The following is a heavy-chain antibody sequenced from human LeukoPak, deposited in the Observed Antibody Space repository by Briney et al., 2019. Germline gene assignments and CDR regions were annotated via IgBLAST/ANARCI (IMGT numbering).Heavy chain of an antibody. CDR2: INHSGTT. D-gene: IGHD3-3*01. CDR3: ARVPLRFLEPFDN. Sequence: TSETLSLTCAVYGGSFKDNYWSWIRQPPGKGLEWIGEINHSGTTNYNPSLKSRVTMSLDTSKNQLPLKLNSVTAADTAVYYCARVPLRFLEPFDNWGQGTLVTVSS. CDR1: GGSFKDNY. J-gene: IGHJ4*02. V-gene: IGHV4-34*01.